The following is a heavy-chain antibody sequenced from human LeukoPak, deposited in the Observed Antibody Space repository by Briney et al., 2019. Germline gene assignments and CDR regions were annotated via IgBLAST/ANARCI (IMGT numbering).Heavy chain of an antibody. CDR1: GYTFTSYA. CDR3: ARAYQRLGGLSLPDY. D-gene: IGHD3-16*02. CDR2: INTNTGNP. Sequence: ASVKVSCKASGYTFTSYAMNWVRQAPGQGLEWMGWINTNTGNPTYAQGFTGRFVFSLDTSVSTTYLQISGLKAEDTAVYYCARAYQRLGGLSLPDYWGQGTLVTVSS. V-gene: IGHV7-4-1*02. J-gene: IGHJ4*02.